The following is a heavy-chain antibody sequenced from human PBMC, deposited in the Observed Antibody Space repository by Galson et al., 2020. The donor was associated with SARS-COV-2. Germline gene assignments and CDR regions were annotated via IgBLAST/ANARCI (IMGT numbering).Heavy chain of an antibody. Sequence: GESLKISCAASGFTFSSYAMHWVRQAPGKGLEWVAVILYDGSNKYYADSVKGRFTISRDNSKNTLYMQMNSLRAEYTAVYYCAGDLGGYSGGWGQGTLVTVTS. CDR3: AGDLGGYSGG. CDR2: ILYDGSNK. CDR1: GFTFSSYA. J-gene: IGHJ4*02. V-gene: IGHV3-30-3*01. D-gene: IGHD6-25*01.